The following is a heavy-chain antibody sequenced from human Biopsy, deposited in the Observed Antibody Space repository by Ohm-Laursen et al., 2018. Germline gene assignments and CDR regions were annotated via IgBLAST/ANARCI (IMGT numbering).Heavy chain of an antibody. J-gene: IGHJ6*02. CDR2: TYKGGNT. CDR3: ARDLPSSYCYAMDV. Sequence: SETRSLTCIVSGASITSYYWSWIRQPAGKGLEWIGHTYKGGNTNHNPSLKSRVSMSVDTSKNQLSLTLRSVTAADTAVYYCARDLPSSYCYAMDVWGQGTTVTVSS. V-gene: IGHV4-4*07. CDR1: GASITSYY.